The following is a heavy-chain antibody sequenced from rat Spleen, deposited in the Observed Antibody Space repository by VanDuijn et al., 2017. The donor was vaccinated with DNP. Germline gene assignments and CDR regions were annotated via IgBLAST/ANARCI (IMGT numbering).Heavy chain of an antibody. CDR1: GYSIITNY. CDR2: ISYSGTT. V-gene: IGHV3-1*01. CDR3: TRWNIGTTTLDY. D-gene: IGHD1-5*01. J-gene: IGHJ2*01. Sequence: EVQLQESGPGLVKPSQSLSLTCSVTGYSIITNYWGWIRKFPGNKMEWIGYISYSGTTNYNPSLKSRISITRDTSKNQFFLQLNSVTTEDTATYYCTRWNIGTTTLDYWGQGVMVTVSS.